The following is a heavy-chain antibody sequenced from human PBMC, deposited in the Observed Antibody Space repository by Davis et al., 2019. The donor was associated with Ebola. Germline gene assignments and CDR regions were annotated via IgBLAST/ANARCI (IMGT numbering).Heavy chain of an antibody. V-gene: IGHV1-69*02. CDR1: GGTFSSYT. CDR3: ARGGDFWSGYPEY. J-gene: IGHJ4*02. CDR2: IIPILGIA. D-gene: IGHD3-3*01. Sequence: SVKVSCKASGGTFSSYTISWVRQAPGQGLEWMGRIIPILGIANYAQKFQGRVTIAADKSTSTAYMELSSLRSEDTAVYYCARGGDFWSGYPEYWGQGTLVTVSS.